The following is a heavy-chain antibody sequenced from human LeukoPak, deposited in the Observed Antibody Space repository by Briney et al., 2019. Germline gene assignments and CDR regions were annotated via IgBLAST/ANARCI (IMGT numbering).Heavy chain of an antibody. J-gene: IGHJ4*02. D-gene: IGHD5-18*01. CDR2: ISGSGGST. V-gene: IGHV3-23*01. Sequence: GGSLRLSCAASGFTFSSYAMSWVRQAPGKGLEWVSAISGSGGSTYYADSVKGRFTISRDNSKNTLYLQMNSLRAEDAAVYYCAKLGYSHPKGSFDYWGQGTLVTVSS. CDR3: AKLGYSHPKGSFDY. CDR1: GFTFSSYA.